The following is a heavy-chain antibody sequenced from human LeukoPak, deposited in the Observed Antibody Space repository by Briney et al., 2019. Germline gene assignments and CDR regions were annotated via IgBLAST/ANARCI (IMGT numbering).Heavy chain of an antibody. CDR2: IYYSGSA. Sequence: PSETLSLTCTVSGGSISSGDNYWSWIGQHPGKGLEWIGYIYYSGSAHYNPSLNSRVTMPLDTSKNQISLKLNSVTAADTAVDYCARAANLAFCGGDCYPGAVDYWGQGTLVTVSS. J-gene: IGHJ4*02. D-gene: IGHD2-21*02. CDR1: GGSISSGDNY. V-gene: IGHV4-31*03. CDR3: ARAANLAFCGGDCYPGAVDY.